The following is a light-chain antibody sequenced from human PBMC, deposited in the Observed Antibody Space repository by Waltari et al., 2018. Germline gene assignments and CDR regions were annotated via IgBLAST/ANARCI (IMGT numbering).Light chain of an antibody. J-gene: IGLJ1*01. Sequence: SYYVTQPRSVSVSPGQTARITCGGNNIGVKNVHWYQQRPAQAPLLVIYYDTDRPSGIPGRFSGSNSGNTATLTISGVEAGDEADYFCQVWDSDSDHPYIFGAGTRLIVL. V-gene: IGLV3-21*01. CDR3: QVWDSDSDHPYI. CDR1: NIGVKN. CDR2: YDT.